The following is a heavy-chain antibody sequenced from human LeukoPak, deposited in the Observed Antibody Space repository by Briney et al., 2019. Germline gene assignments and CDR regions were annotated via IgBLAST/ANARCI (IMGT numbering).Heavy chain of an antibody. CDR2: IYYSGST. Sequence: SETLSLTCTVSGGSISSYYWSWIRQPPGKGLEWIGHIYYSGSTNYNPSLKSRVTISVDTSKNQFSLKLSSVTAADTAVYYCARGHRIDYWGQGTLVTVSS. CDR3: ARGHRIDY. CDR1: GGSISSYY. J-gene: IGHJ4*02. V-gene: IGHV4-59*12.